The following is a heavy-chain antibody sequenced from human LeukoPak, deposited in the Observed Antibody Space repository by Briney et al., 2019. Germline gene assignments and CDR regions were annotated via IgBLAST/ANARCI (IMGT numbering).Heavy chain of an antibody. CDR2: ISSSGSTI. CDR3: AREEYGDYVFFYY. J-gene: IGHJ4*02. D-gene: IGHD4-17*01. V-gene: IGHV3-48*03. CDR1: GFTISSYE. Sequence: PGGSLRLSCAASGFTISSYEMNWVRQAPGKGLEWVSYISSSGSTICYADSVKGRFTISRDNAKNSLYLQMNSLRAEDTAVYYCAREEYGDYVFFYYWGQGTLVTVSS.